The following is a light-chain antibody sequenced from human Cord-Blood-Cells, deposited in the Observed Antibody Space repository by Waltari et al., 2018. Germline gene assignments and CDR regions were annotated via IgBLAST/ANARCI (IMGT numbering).Light chain of an antibody. CDR2: AAS. Sequence: DIQMTQSPSSLSASVGDRVTITCRASQNISSYLNWYQQKPGKAPKLLIYAASSLKSGVPSRFSGSGSGTDFTLTISSLQPEDFATYYCQQSYSTWTFGQGTKVEIK. V-gene: IGKV1-39*01. CDR3: QQSYSTWT. J-gene: IGKJ1*01. CDR1: QNISSY.